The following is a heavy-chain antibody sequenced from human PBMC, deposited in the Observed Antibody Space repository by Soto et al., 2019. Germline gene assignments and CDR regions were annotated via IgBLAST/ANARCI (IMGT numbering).Heavy chain of an antibody. D-gene: IGHD1-26*01. CDR2: INTASTYI. J-gene: IGHJ3*01. Sequence: KTGGSLRLSCAASGFTFNTYSLNWVHQSPGKGLEWVSSINTASTYIYYADSVKGRFTISRDNAKNSLFLQMNGLRAEDTAVYYCARDLSVWSGSFNWRGAFDVWGQGTTVTVSS. CDR3: ARDLSVWSGSFNWRGAFDV. V-gene: IGHV3-21*01. CDR1: GFTFNTYS.